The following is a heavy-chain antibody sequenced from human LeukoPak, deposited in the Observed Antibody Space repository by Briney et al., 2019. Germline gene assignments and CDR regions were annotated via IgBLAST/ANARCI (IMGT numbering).Heavy chain of an antibody. CDR3: ATRFGSGYYDY. J-gene: IGHJ4*02. CDR1: GFTLRRYE. CDR2: NSSSGKII. Sequence: GGSLSLSCAVSGFTLRRYEMIWVRQATGRGRVCVSYNSSSGKIIYYAHSVKGRFTISRDNAKNSLYLQMNGQRAKDTSVYYGATRFGSGYYDYWGQGTLVTVSS. D-gene: IGHD3-22*01. V-gene: IGHV3-48*03.